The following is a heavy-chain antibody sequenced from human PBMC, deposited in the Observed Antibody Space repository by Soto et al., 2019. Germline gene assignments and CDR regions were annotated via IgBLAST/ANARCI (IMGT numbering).Heavy chain of an antibody. J-gene: IGHJ4*02. V-gene: IGHV4-61*01. CDR2: IYYSGST. CDR3: ARDSAWLQLTFDY. Sequence: ETLSLTCTVSGGSVSSGSYYWSWIRQPPGKGLEWIGYIYYSGSTNYNPSLKSRVTISVDTSKNQFSLKLSSVTAADTAVYYCARDSAWLQLTFDYWGQGTLVT. CDR1: GGSVSSGSYY. D-gene: IGHD1-1*01.